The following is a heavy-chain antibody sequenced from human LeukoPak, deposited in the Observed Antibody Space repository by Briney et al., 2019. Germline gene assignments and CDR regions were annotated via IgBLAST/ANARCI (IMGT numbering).Heavy chain of an antibody. D-gene: IGHD6-19*01. Sequence: PSETLSLTCTVSGGSVSDYYWSWIRQSPGKGLEWIGYIYYTGSTSYNPSLRSRVTMSADTSKNQFSLQLNSVTPGDTAVYYCARGVRSGWTVDYWGQGTLVTVSS. J-gene: IGHJ4*02. CDR3: ARGVRSGWTVDY. V-gene: IGHV4-59*02. CDR2: IYYTGST. CDR1: GGSVSDYY.